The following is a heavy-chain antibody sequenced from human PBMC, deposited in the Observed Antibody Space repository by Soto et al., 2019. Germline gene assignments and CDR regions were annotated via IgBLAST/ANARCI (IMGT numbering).Heavy chain of an antibody. CDR3: AAPLSTQYYDSSGYYPDFDI. CDR2: TYHSGST. J-gene: IGHJ3*02. Sequence: SETLSLSCDVSGDSISSSGSSWNWLRQPPGKALEWIGFTYHSGSTYYNPSLESRVTISVDRSKNQFSLKLKSVTAADRDVYYCAAPLSTQYYDSSGYYPDFDIWGKAIMVT. V-gene: IGHV4-30-2*01. D-gene: IGHD3-22*01. CDR1: GDSISSSGSS.